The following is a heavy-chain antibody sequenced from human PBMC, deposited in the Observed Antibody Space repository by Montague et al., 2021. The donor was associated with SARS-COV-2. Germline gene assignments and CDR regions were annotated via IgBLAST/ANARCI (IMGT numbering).Heavy chain of an antibody. J-gene: IGHJ6*03. V-gene: IGHV4-34*01. CDR1: GGSFSGHY. Sequence: SETLSLTCAVYGGSFSGHYWSWIRQPPGKGLEWIGEINNSGSTNYNPSLKSRVTISVDTSKNQFSLKLHSVTAADTAVYYCASCRFEVSIIIVALTGASYYMDYWGKGTKVTVSS. D-gene: IGHD3-22*01. CDR3: ASCRFEVSIIIVALTGASYYMDY. CDR2: INNSGST.